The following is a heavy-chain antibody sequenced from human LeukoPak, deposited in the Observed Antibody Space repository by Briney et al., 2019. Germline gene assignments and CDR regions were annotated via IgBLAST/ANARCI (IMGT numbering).Heavy chain of an antibody. J-gene: IGHJ5*02. V-gene: IGHV1-2*02. Sequence: ASVKVSCKASGYTFTGYYMHWVRQAPGQGLEWMGWINPNSGGTDYAQNFQGRVTMTRDTSISTAYMELSRLRSDDTAVYYCARGYCSGGTCYLVENWLNPWGQGTLATVSS. CDR2: INPNSGGT. CDR3: ARGYCSGGTCYLVENWLNP. CDR1: GYTFTGYY. D-gene: IGHD2-15*01.